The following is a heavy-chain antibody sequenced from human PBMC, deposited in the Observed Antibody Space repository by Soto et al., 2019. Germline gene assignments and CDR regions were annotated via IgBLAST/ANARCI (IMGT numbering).Heavy chain of an antibody. CDR2: IYYSVST. D-gene: IGHD2-8*01. V-gene: IGHV4-61*01. CDR3: ARAWSPVYALYY. J-gene: IGHJ4*02. Sequence: SETLSLTCTVSGGSVSSGSYYWSWIRQPPGKGLEWIGYIYYSVSTNYNPSLKSRVTISVDTSKNQFSLKLSSVNAADTAVYYCARAWSPVYALYYWGQGTLVTVSS. CDR1: GGSVSSGSYY.